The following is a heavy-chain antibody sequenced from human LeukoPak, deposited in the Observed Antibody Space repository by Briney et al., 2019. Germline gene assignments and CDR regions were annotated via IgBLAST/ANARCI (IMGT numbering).Heavy chain of an antibody. V-gene: IGHV3-21*01. CDR2: ISSSSSYI. Sequence: EGSLRLSCAASGFTFSSYTMNWVRQAPGKGLEWVSSISSSSSYIYYADSVKGRFTISRDNAKSSLFLQMNSLRAEDTAVYYCARPREYSGYVLDYWGQGTLVTVSS. CDR3: ARPREYSGYVLDY. CDR1: GFTFSSYT. D-gene: IGHD5-12*01. J-gene: IGHJ4*02.